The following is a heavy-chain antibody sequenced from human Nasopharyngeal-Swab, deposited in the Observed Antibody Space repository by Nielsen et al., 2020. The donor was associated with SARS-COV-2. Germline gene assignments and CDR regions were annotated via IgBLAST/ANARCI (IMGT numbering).Heavy chain of an antibody. CDR2: IYPGDSDT. Sequence: GGSPRLSCKGSGYSFTSYWIGWVRQMPGKGLEWMGIIYPGDSDTRYSPSFQGQVTISADKSISTAYLQWSSLKASDTAMYYCARRPTNGDYGAYGMDVWGQGTTVTVSS. D-gene: IGHD4-17*01. V-gene: IGHV5-51*01. J-gene: IGHJ6*02. CDR1: GYSFTSYW. CDR3: ARRPTNGDYGAYGMDV.